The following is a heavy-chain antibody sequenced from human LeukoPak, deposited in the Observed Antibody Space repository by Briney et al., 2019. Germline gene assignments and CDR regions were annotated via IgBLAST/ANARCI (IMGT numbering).Heavy chain of an antibody. V-gene: IGHV4-59*01. CDR1: GGSLSSYY. D-gene: IGHD2-21*02. CDR3: ARDVYCGGDCSYFDS. CDR2: IYSSGST. Sequence: SETLSLTCTVSGGSLSSYYWSWTRQPPAKGREWIGYIYSSGSTNYNPSLRSRVTLSVDTSKNQFSLKLSSVTAADTAVYYCARDVYCGGDCSYFDSWGQGTLVTVSS. J-gene: IGHJ4*02.